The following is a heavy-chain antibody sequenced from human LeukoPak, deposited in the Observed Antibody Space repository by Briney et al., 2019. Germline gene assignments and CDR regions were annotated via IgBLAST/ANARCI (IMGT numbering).Heavy chain of an antibody. D-gene: IGHD4-11*01. J-gene: IGHJ4*02. V-gene: IGHV4-30-2*01. CDR2: IYHSGTT. Sequence: TLSLTCTVSGGSISSGDYYWSWIRQPPGKGLEWIGYIYHSGTTYYSPSLKSRVTISVDRSKNQFSLKLSSVTAADTAVYYCAREVISNRFDYWGQGTLVTVSS. CDR3: AREVISNRFDY. CDR1: GGSISSGDYY.